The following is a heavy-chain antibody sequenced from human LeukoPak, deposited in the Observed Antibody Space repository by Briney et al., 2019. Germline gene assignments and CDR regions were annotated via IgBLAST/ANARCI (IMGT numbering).Heavy chain of an antibody. D-gene: IGHD6-19*01. CDR2: ISGSGGST. J-gene: IGHJ4*02. CDR1: GFTFSNYG. V-gene: IGHV3-23*01. CDR3: AKGYSSAWFDY. Sequence: GGSLRLSCAASGFTFSNYGMTWVRQAPGKGLEWVSGISGSGGSTYYADSVKGRFTISRGNSKNTLYLQMNSLRAEDTAVYYCAKGYSSAWFDYWGQGTLVTVSS.